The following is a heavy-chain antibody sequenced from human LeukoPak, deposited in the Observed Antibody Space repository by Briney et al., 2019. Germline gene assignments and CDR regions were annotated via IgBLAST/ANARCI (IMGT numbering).Heavy chain of an antibody. Sequence: PSETLSLTCTVSGDSVTRTDLHWGWIRQPPGKGLEWVGNIYYNGQTYYNPSLQSAVTISVDTSNNQFSLKLSSVTAADTAVYYCARDGDSRSWLSQGERFDYWGQGTLVTVSS. CDR3: ARDGDSRSWLSQGERFDY. D-gene: IGHD6-13*01. CDR1: GDSVTRTDLH. J-gene: IGHJ4*02. CDR2: IYYNGQT. V-gene: IGHV4-39*07.